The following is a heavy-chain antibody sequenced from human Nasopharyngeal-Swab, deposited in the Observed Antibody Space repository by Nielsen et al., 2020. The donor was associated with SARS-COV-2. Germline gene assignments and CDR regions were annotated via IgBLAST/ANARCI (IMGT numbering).Heavy chain of an antibody. CDR3: AFGPDLKNSSGWYQIDY. V-gene: IGHV1-3*01. J-gene: IGHJ4*02. Sequence: WARQAPGQRLEWMGWINAGNGNTKYSQKLQGRVTITRDTSASTAYMELSSLRSEDTAVYYCAFGPDLKNSSGWYQIDYWGQGTLVTVSS. CDR2: INAGNGNT. D-gene: IGHD6-19*01.